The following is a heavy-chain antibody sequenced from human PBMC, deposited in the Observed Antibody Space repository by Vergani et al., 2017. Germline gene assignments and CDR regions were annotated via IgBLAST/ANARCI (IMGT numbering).Heavy chain of an antibody. D-gene: IGHD3-16*01. Sequence: QVQLVESGGGLVPRGGSLRLSCSTSGFTLSNFDLQWIRQGPGKGLEFVAFIQFDGSNQYYADSVKGRFTLSRDFSKNTLYLQMNSLRTDDTATYYCAKHFRGWGIDYWGQGTQVIVSS. J-gene: IGHJ4*02. CDR2: IQFDGSNQ. CDR3: AKHFRGWGIDY. V-gene: IGHV3-30*02. CDR1: GFTLSNFD.